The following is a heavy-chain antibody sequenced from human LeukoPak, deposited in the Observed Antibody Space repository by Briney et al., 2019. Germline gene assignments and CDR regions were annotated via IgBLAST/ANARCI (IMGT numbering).Heavy chain of an antibody. D-gene: IGHD6-19*01. J-gene: IGHJ5*02. V-gene: IGHV1-18*01. Sequence: ASVKVSCKASGYTFTSYGISWVRQAPDKGLSGWDGSALLQGRVTMTTDTSTSTAYMELRSLRSDDTAVYYCARALAAAGTLPGNIAVAGTGWFDPWGQGTLVTVSS. CDR1: GYTFTSYG. CDR2: SAL. CDR3: ARALAAAGTLPGNIAVAGTGWFDP.